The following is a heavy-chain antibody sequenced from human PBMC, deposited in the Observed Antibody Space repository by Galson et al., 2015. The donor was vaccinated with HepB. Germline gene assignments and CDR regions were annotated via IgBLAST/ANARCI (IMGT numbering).Heavy chain of an antibody. Sequence: SETLSLTCTVSGGSISSYYWSWIRQPPGKGLEWIGYIYYSGSTNYNPSLKSRVTISVDTSKNQFSLKLSSVTAADTAVYYCARDYADTAMESDAFDIWGQGTMVTVSS. J-gene: IGHJ3*02. V-gene: IGHV4-59*12. CDR1: GGSISSYY. D-gene: IGHD5-18*01. CDR3: ARDYADTAMESDAFDI. CDR2: IYYSGST.